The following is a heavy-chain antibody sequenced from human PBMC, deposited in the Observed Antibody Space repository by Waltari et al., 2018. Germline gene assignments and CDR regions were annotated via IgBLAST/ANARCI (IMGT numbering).Heavy chain of an antibody. CDR3: ARGPNEAPGLCDY. V-gene: IGHV3-74*03. D-gene: IGHD2-8*01. CDR1: GSTFCSYF. J-gene: IGHJ4*02. Sequence: EVRLVESGGGSVQPGGSLRLPCAGSGSTFCSYFRYRVRQVPGKGLVCVSRITREGTYATYADFAKGRLTISIYNAKDTLYLRMVSLRVDDTAVYYCARGPNEAPGLCDYWGQGTLVTVSS. CDR2: ITREGTYA.